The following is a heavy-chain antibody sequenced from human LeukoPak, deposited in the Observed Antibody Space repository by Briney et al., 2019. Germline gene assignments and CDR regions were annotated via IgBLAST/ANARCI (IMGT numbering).Heavy chain of an antibody. J-gene: IGHJ6*03. CDR1: GYTFTSYY. CDR2: INPSGGST. D-gene: IGHD2-15*01. V-gene: IGHV1-46*01. CDR3: AREIVAFNYYYYYYMDV. Sequence: ASVKVSCKASGYTFTSYYMHWVRQAPGQGLEWMGIINPSGGSTSYAQKFQGRVTMTRDMSTSTVYMELSSLRSEDTAVYYCAREIVAFNYYYYYYMDVWGKGTTVIVS.